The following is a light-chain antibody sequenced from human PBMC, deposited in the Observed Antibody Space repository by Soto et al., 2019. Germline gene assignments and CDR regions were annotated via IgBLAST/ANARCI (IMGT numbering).Light chain of an antibody. CDR2: GAS. J-gene: IGKJ2*01. CDR1: QSVSSSY. V-gene: IGKV3-20*01. Sequence: EIVLTQSPGTLSLSPGERATLSCRASQSVSSSYLAWYQQKPGQAPRLLIYGASSRATGIPDRFSGSGSGTDFTLTISRLEPDDFAVYYCQQYGSGYTFGQGTKLEIK. CDR3: QQYGSGYT.